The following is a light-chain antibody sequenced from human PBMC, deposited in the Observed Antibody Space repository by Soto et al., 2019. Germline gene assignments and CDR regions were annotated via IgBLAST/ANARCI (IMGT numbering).Light chain of an antibody. V-gene: IGKV3D-15*01. J-gene: IGKJ3*01. CDR1: QSVSSN. Sequence: ELVMTQSPATLSVSPGERATLSCRASQSVSSNLAWYQQKPGQVPRLLIYGASTRATGIPARFSGSGSGTEFTLTISSLQSEDCAVYYCQQYNNWPFTFGPGTKVDIK. CDR2: GAS. CDR3: QQYNNWPFT.